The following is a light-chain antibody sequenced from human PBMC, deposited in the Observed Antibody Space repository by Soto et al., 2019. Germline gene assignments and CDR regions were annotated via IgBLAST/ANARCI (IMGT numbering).Light chain of an antibody. Sequence: DIQMTQSPSSLSASVGDRVTITCRASQSISSYLNWYQQKPGKAPKLLIYAASSLQSGAPSRFSGSGSGTDFTLTISSLQPEDFATYYCQQSYSTPRGAFGQGTKVEIK. CDR2: AAS. J-gene: IGKJ1*01. V-gene: IGKV1-39*01. CDR3: QQSYSTPRGA. CDR1: QSISSY.